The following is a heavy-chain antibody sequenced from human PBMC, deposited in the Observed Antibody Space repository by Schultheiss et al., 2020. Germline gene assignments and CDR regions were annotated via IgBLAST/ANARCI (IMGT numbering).Heavy chain of an antibody. D-gene: IGHD4-17*01. CDR1: GGSFSGYY. CDR2: INHSGST. V-gene: IGHV4-34*01. J-gene: IGHJ4*02. Sequence: SETLSLTCAVYGGSFSGYYWSWIRQPPGKGLEWIGEINHSGSTNYNPSLKSRVTISVDTSKNQFSLKLSSVTAADTAVYYCARGLYYGDYERLIGYYFDYWGQGTLVNVSS. CDR3: ARGLYYGDYERLIGYYFDY.